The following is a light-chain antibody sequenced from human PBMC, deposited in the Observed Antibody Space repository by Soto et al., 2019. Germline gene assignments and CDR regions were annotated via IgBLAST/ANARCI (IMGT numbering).Light chain of an antibody. CDR3: QQYYNWPPYT. J-gene: IGKJ2*01. Sequence: EVVLTQSPATLSLSPGDRATLSCRASQSVSSNLAWYQQKPGQSPRLLIYGASTRATGVPPRFSGSRSGTEFTLTICAVQSEDFAVYYCQQYYNWPPYTFGQGTKLDFK. CDR2: GAS. V-gene: IGKV3-15*01. CDR1: QSVSSN.